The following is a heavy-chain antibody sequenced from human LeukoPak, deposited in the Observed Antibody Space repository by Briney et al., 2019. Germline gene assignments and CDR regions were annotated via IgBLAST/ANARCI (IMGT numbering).Heavy chain of an antibody. CDR2: ISAYNGNT. Sequence: ASVKVSCKASGYTFTSYGISWVRQAPGQGLEWMGWISAYNGNTNYAQKLQGRVTMTTDTSTSTAYMGLRSLRSDDTAVYYCAILGYCSSTSCYHYYYYMDVWGKGTTVTVSS. D-gene: IGHD2-2*01. J-gene: IGHJ6*03. V-gene: IGHV1-18*01. CDR1: GYTFTSYG. CDR3: AILGYCSSTSCYHYYYYMDV.